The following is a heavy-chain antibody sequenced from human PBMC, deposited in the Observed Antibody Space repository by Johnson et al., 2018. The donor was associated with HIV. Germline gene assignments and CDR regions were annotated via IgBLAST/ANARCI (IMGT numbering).Heavy chain of an antibody. Sequence: QVQLVESGGGLVKPGGSLRLSCAASGFTFSDYYMTWIRQAPGKGLEWVSYISSSGRTIYDADSVKGRFTISRDNAKNSLYLQMNRLGPADTACYDCARGFSIGYYVLAGDVFDIWGQGTMVTVSS. CDR1: GFTFSDYY. J-gene: IGHJ3*02. CDR2: ISSSGRTI. CDR3: ARGFSIGYYVLAGDVFDI. V-gene: IGHV3-11*04. D-gene: IGHD3-22*01.